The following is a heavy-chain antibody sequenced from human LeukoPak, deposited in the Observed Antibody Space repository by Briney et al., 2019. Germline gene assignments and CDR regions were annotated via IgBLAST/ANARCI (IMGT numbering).Heavy chain of an antibody. CDR1: GFTFSSYA. Sequence: GGSLRLSCAASGFTFSSYAMSWVRQAPGKGLEWVSAISGSGGSTYYADSVKGRFTISGDNSKNTLYLQMNSLRAEDTAVYYCAKASTYYYDSSGYYIDYWGQGTLVTVSS. CDR2: ISGSGGST. CDR3: AKASTYYYDSSGYYIDY. J-gene: IGHJ4*02. D-gene: IGHD3-22*01. V-gene: IGHV3-23*01.